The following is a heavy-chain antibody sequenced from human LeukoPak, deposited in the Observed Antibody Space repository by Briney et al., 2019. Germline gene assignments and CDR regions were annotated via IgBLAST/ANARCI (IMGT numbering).Heavy chain of an antibody. Sequence: SQTLSLTCTVSGGSIISGGHYWSWVRQHPGKGLDWIGYIYYSGSTYYNPSLKSRVTISIDTSGNQFSLKLSSVTAADTAVYYCARGRYYFDSSGYELDWGQGTLVTVSS. V-gene: IGHV4-31*03. CDR3: ARGRYYFDSSGYELD. J-gene: IGHJ4*02. CDR2: IYYSGST. D-gene: IGHD3-22*01. CDR1: GGSIISGGHY.